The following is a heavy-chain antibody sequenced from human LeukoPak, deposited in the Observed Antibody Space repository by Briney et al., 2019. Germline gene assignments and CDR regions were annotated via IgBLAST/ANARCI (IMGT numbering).Heavy chain of an antibody. CDR2: ITPIFGTA. Sequence: SVKVSCKASGGTFSSYAISWVRQAPGQGLEWMGRITPIFGTANYAQKFQGRVTITADKSTSTAYMELSSLRSEDTAVYYCASGYYYDSSGYYQEYFQHWGQGTLVTVSS. CDR1: GGTFSSYA. CDR3: ASGYYYDSSGYYQEYFQH. D-gene: IGHD3-22*01. V-gene: IGHV1-69*06. J-gene: IGHJ1*01.